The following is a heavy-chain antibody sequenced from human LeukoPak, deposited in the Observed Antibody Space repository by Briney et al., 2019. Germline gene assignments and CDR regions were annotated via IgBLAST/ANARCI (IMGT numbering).Heavy chain of an antibody. CDR3: ARDLPYYYDSSGYYYVLSQYYFDY. Sequence: ASVKVSCKASGYTFNYYYMHWVRQAPGQGLEWMGWINPSSGATNYAQKLQGRVTMTTDTSTSTAYMELRSLRSDDTAVYYCARDLPYYYDSSGYYYVLSQYYFDYWGQGTLVTVSS. CDR2: INPSSGAT. V-gene: IGHV1-2*02. D-gene: IGHD3-22*01. CDR1: GYTFNYYY. J-gene: IGHJ4*02.